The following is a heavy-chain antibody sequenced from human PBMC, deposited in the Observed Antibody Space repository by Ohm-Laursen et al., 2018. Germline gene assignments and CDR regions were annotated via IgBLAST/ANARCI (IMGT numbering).Heavy chain of an antibody. J-gene: IGHJ2*01. D-gene: IGHD1-26*01. Sequence: TLSLTCTVSGGFISSYYWSWIRQPPGRGLEWIGEINHSGSTNYNPSLKSRVTISVDTSKNQFSLKLSSVTAADTVVYYCARGGSYYLRYFDLWGRGTLVTVSS. CDR3: ARGGSYYLRYFDL. V-gene: IGHV4-34*01. CDR1: GGFISSYY. CDR2: INHSGST.